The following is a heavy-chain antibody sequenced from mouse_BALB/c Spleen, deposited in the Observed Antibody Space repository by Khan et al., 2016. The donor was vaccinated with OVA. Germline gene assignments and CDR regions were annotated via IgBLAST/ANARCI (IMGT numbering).Heavy chain of an antibody. CDR3: ARSTSWYAIDY. D-gene: IGHD2-14*01. J-gene: IGHJ4*01. V-gene: IGHV1-4*01. CDR2: INPRSGYT. Sequence: QVQLVESGAELVRPGASVKMSCKASGYTFTSYTIHWVQQRPGQGLEWIGFINPRSGYTNYNQKFKDKATLTVDKSSSTAYMQLSSLTSEDSAVFYCARSTSWYAIDYWGQGTSVTVSS. CDR1: GYTFTSYT.